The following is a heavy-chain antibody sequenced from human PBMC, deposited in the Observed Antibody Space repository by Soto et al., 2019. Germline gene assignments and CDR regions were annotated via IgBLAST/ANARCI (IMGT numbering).Heavy chain of an antibody. Sequence: QVQPQESGPGLVKPSETLSLTCTVSGGSISSYYWSWIRQPPGKGLEWIGYIYYSGSTNYNPSLKSRVTISVDTSKNQFSLKLSSVTAADTAVYYCARAMVRGVPYYYGMDVWGQGTTVTVSS. J-gene: IGHJ6*02. CDR2: IYYSGST. D-gene: IGHD3-10*01. V-gene: IGHV4-59*01. CDR1: GGSISSYY. CDR3: ARAMVRGVPYYYGMDV.